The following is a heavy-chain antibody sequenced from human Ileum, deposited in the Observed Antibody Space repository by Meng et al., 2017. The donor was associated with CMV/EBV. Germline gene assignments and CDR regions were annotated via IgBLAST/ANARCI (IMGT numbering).Heavy chain of an antibody. D-gene: IGHD6-19*01. V-gene: IGHV4-39*07. J-gene: IGHJ6*02. CDR1: GGSISSSSYY. Sequence: GSLRLSCTVSGGSISSSSYYWGWIRQPPGKGLEWIGSIYYSGSTYYNPSLKSRVTISVDTSKNQFSLKLSSVTAADTAVYYCARDRGAVAGDHYYYYYGMDVWGQGTMVTVYS. CDR2: IYYSGST. CDR3: ARDRGAVAGDHYYYYYGMDV.